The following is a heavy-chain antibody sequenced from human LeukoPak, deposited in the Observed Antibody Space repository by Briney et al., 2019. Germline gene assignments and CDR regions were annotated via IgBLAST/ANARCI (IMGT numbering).Heavy chain of an antibody. D-gene: IGHD3-10*01. CDR1: GFTFSSYA. Sequence: PGGSLRLSCAASGFTFSSYAMSWVRQAPGKGLEWVSAISGSGGSTYYADSAKGRFTISRDNSKNTLYLQMNSLRAEDTAVYYCAKGRNYYGSGSYKYYFDYWGQGTLVTVSS. V-gene: IGHV3-23*01. CDR2: ISGSGGST. CDR3: AKGRNYYGSGSYKYYFDY. J-gene: IGHJ4*02.